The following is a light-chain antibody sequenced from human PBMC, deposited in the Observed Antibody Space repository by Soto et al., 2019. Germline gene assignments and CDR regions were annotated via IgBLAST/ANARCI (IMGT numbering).Light chain of an antibody. V-gene: IGKV4-1*01. J-gene: IGKJ4*01. Sequence: DIVMTQSPDSLAVSLGERATINCKSSQSVLYSSNNKNYLAWYQQKPGQPPKLLIYWASTRESGVPDRFSGSGSGTEFTLTISSLQAEDVALYYCQQYYSTPLTFGGGTEVEIK. CDR3: QQYYSTPLT. CDR1: QSVLYSSNNKNY. CDR2: WAS.